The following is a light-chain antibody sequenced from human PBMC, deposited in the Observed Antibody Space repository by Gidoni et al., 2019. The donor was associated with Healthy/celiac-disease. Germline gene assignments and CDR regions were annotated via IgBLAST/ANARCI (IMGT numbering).Light chain of an antibody. V-gene: IGLV1-40*01. J-gene: IGLJ2*01. CDR2: GNS. Sequence: SVMTQPPSVSGAPGQRVTIPCTGSSSNIGAGYYVHWYKQLPGTAPKLLIYGNSNRPAVVPDRFSGSNSGTSASLAITGLQAEDEADYYCQSYDSSLSVNVVFGVGTKLTVL. CDR1: SSNIGAGYY. CDR3: QSYDSSLSVNVV.